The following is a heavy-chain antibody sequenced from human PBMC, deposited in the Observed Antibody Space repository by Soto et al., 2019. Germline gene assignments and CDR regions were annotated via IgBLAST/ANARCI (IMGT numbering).Heavy chain of an antibody. CDR1: GYTFTSYG. CDR3: ARAEYYDILTGYWHKSLLVD. Sequence: ASVKVSCKASGYTFTSYGISWVRQAPGQGLEWMGWISAYNGNTNYAQKLQGRVTMTTDTSTSTAYMELRSLRSDDTAVYYCARAEYYDILTGYWHKSLLVDWGQGTLVTVSS. V-gene: IGHV1-18*01. J-gene: IGHJ4*02. CDR2: ISAYNGNT. D-gene: IGHD3-9*01.